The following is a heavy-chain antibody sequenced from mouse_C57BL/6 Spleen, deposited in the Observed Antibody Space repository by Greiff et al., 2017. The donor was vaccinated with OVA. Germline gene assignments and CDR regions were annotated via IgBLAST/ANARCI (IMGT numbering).Heavy chain of an antibody. CDR1: GYTFTSYW. V-gene: IGHV1-64*01. D-gene: IGHD2-5*01. J-gene: IGHJ2*01. CDR3: ARREGHSNYVDY. CDR2: IHPNSGST. Sequence: QVQLKQPGAELVKPGASVKLSCKASGYTFTSYWMHWVKQRPGQGLEWIGMIHPNSGSTNYNEKFKSKATLTVDKSSSTAYMQLSSLTSEDSAVYYCARREGHSNYVDYWGQGTTLTVSS.